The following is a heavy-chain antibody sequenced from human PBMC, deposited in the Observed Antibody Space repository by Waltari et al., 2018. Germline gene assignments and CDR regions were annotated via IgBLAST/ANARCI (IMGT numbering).Heavy chain of an antibody. CDR2: IYYSGST. Sequence: QVQLQESGPGLVKPSETLSLTCTVSGGSISSHYWSWIRQPPGKGLEWIGYIYYSGSTNYNPSLKSRVTISVDTSKNQFSLKLSSVTAADTAVYYCAREATPGDYGMDVWGQGTTVTVSS. CDR1: GGSISSHY. V-gene: IGHV4-59*11. CDR3: AREATPGDYGMDV. J-gene: IGHJ6*02. D-gene: IGHD5-12*01.